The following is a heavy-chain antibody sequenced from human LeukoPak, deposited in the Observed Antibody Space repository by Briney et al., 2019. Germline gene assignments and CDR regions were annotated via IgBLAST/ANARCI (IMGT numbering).Heavy chain of an antibody. V-gene: IGHV1-18*01. CDR3: ARDLPSRMAVAGHDAFDI. J-gene: IGHJ3*02. CDR1: GYTFTSYG. D-gene: IGHD6-19*01. CDR2: ISAYNGNT. Sequence: ASVKVSCKASGYTFTSYGISWVRQAPGQGLEWMGWISAYNGNTNYAQKLQGRVTVTTDTSTSTAYMELRSLRSDDTAVYYCARDLPSRMAVAGHDAFDIWGQGTMVTVSS.